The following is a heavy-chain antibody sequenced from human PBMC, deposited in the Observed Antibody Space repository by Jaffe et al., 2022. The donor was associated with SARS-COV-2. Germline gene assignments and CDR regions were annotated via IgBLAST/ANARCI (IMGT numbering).Heavy chain of an antibody. Sequence: QVQLVQSGAEVKKPGASVKVSCKASGYTFTTYAMHWVRQAPGQRLEWMGWINGGNGITQYSEKFQGRVTITRDTSASTAYMELSSLRSEDTAVYYCARQGTTAAGYNYYAMDVWGQGTTVTVSS. D-gene: IGHD6-13*01. CDR1: GYTFTTYA. J-gene: IGHJ6*02. CDR3: ARQGTTAAGYNYYAMDV. CDR2: INGGNGIT. V-gene: IGHV1-3*01.